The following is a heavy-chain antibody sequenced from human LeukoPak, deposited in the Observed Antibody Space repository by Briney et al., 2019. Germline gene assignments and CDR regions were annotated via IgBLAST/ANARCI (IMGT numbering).Heavy chain of an antibody. CDR2: INPNSGGT. CDR3: ASPDYYGSGSYKFDP. D-gene: IGHD3-10*01. V-gene: IGHV1-2*02. J-gene: IGHJ5*02. Sequence: ASVKVSCKASRHTFTGYYMHWVRQAPGQGLEWMGWINPNSGGTKYAQQFLGRVTMTTDTPISTAYMQLSSLRSDDTAVYYCASPDYYGSGSYKFDPWGQGTLVTVSS. CDR1: RHTFTGYY.